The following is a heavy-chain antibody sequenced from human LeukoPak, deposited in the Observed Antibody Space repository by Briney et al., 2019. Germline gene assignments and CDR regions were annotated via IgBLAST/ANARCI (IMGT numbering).Heavy chain of an antibody. J-gene: IGHJ3*02. V-gene: IGHV3-53*01. CDR3: ARASYSSGWPDAFDI. CDR2: IYSGGIT. D-gene: IGHD6-19*01. CDR1: GFTVSSNY. Sequence: PGGPLRLSCAASGFTVSSNYMSWVRQAPGKGLEWVSVIYSGGITYYADSVKGRFTISRDNSKYTLYLQMNSLRAEDTAVYYCARASYSSGWPDAFDIWGQGTMVTVSS.